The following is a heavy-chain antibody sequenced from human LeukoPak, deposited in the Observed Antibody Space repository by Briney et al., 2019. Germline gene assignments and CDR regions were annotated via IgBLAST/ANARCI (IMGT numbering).Heavy chain of an antibody. CDR2: IYYSGST. J-gene: IGHJ4*02. V-gene: IGHV4-59*01. CDR3: ARVPGVAATSYYFDY. D-gene: IGHD2-15*01. CDR1: GGSISSYY. Sequence: PSETLSLTCTVSGGSISSYYWSWIRQPPGKGLEWIGYIYYSGSTNYNPSLKSRVTISVDTSKNQFSLKLSSVTAADTAVYHCARVPGVAATSYYFDYWGQGTLVTVSS.